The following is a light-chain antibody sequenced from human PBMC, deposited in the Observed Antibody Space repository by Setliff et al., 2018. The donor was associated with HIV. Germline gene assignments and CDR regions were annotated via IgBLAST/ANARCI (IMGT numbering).Light chain of an antibody. CDR2: EVN. CDR1: SSDVGSYNR. CDR3: SSYTSTNTWV. J-gene: IGLJ1*01. V-gene: IGLV2-18*02. Sequence: SVLAQPPSVSGSPRQSVTISCTGTSSDVGSYNRVSWYQQSPGTAPKLMIYEVNYRPSGVPDRFSGSKSGNTASLTISGLQAEDEASYYCSSYTSTNTWVFGTGTRSPS.